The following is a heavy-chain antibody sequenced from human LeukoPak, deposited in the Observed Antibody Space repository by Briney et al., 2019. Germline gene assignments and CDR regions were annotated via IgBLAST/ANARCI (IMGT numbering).Heavy chain of an antibody. Sequence: PSEPLSLPCAVCGGFFRDYYWIWLREPRGKGLEWIGEITHSGSAKYNPSLTSRVTISVDTSKNQFALKLSSVTAADTAVYYCARGARMITFGGVPSRYYMDVWGKGTTVTVSS. V-gene: IGHV4-34*01. CDR2: ITHSGSA. D-gene: IGHD3-16*01. J-gene: IGHJ6*03. CDR3: ARGARMITFGGVPSRYYMDV. CDR1: GGFFRDYY.